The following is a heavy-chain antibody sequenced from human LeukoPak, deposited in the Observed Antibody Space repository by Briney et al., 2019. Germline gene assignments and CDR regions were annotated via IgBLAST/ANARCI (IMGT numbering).Heavy chain of an antibody. J-gene: IGHJ4*02. CDR2: IYPGDSDT. V-gene: IGHV5-51*01. CDR3: TRQGVYYSDSSAYYY. Sequence: GESLKISCKGSGYRFTNYWIGWVRQIPRKGLELMGSIYPGDSDTRYSPSFQGQVTISADKSTTTAYLQWSSLKASDTAKYYCTRQGVYYSDSSAYYYWGQGTLVTVSS. CDR1: GYRFTNYW. D-gene: IGHD3-22*01.